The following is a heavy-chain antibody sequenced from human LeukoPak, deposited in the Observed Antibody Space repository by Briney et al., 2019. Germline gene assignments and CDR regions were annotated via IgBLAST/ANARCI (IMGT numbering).Heavy chain of an antibody. CDR1: GGSFSGYY. V-gene: IGHV4-34*01. D-gene: IGHD6-6*01. J-gene: IGHJ4*02. CDR3: ASSFEYSSSSQDY. CDR2: INHSGST. Sequence: PSETLSLTCAVYGGSFSGYYWSWIRQPPGKGLEWIGEINHSGSTNYNPSLKSRVTISVDTSKNQFSLKLSSVTAADTAVYYCASSFEYSSSSQDYWGQGTLVTVSS.